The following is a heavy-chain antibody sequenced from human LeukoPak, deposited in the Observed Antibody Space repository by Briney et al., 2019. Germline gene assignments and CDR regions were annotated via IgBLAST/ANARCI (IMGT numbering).Heavy chain of an antibody. D-gene: IGHD3-22*01. CDR2: IIPIFGTA. CDR3: ARVFLGYYYDSSGLYYFDY. J-gene: IGHJ4*02. CDR1: GYTFTSYA. V-gene: IGHV1-69*05. Sequence: SVKVSCKASGYTFTSYAISWVRQAPGQGLEWMGRIIPIFGTANYAQKFQGRVTITTDESTSTAYMELSSLRSEDTAVYYCARVFLGYYYDSSGLYYFDYWGQGTLVTVSS.